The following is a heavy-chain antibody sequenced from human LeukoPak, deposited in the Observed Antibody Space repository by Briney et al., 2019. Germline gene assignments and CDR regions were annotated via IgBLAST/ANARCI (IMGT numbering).Heavy chain of an antibody. J-gene: IGHJ5*02. CDR2: MNPNSGNT. V-gene: IGHV1-8*01. Sequence: VASVKVSCKASGYTFTSYDINWVRQATGQGLEWMGWMNPNSGNTGYAQKFQGRVTMTRNTSISTAYMELSSLRSEDTAVYYCASTGGVVAATRRWFDPWGQGTLVTVSS. CDR1: GYTFTSYD. CDR3: ASTGGVVAATRRWFDP. D-gene: IGHD2-15*01.